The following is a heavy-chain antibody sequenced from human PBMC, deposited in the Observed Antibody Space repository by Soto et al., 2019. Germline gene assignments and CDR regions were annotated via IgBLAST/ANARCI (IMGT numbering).Heavy chain of an antibody. V-gene: IGHV3-11*01. CDR1: GFTFSDYY. CDR3: ARVRYYDSGSYINWFEP. CDR2: ISSSGSSI. D-gene: IGHD3-10*01. J-gene: IGHJ5*02. Sequence: PGGSLRLSCAASGFTFSDYYMSWIRQAPGKGLEWVSYISSSGSSIYYAESVKGRFTISRDNAKNSLYLQMNSLRAEDTAVYYCARVRYYDSGSYINWFEPWGQGTLVNVSS.